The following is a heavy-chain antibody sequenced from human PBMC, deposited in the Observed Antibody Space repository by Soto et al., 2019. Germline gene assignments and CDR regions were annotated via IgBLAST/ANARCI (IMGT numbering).Heavy chain of an antibody. CDR3: AKDRQGNYFDS. CDR1: GFTFSSNA. V-gene: IGHV3-23*01. J-gene: IGHJ4*02. CDR2: IRGSGLST. Sequence: EVQVLESGGGLVQPGGSLRLSCAASGFTFSSNAMHWVRQAPGKGLQWVSTIRGSGLSTSYADSVKGRFTISRDNSKNMLYLQMNSLRAEDTAVYYCAKDRQGNYFDSWGQGTLVTVSS.